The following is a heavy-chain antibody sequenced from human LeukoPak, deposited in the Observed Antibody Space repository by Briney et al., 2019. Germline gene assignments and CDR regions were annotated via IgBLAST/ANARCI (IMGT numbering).Heavy chain of an antibody. Sequence: GGSLRLSCAASGFTFSSYGMSWVRQAPGKGLDWVSAISGSGGSANYADSVTGRFTISRDNAKNSLYLQMTSLRAEDTAVYYCARARGSYSHDYWGQGTLVTVSS. CDR2: ISGSGGSA. CDR1: GFTFSSYG. D-gene: IGHD1-26*01. V-gene: IGHV3-23*01. J-gene: IGHJ4*02. CDR3: ARARGSYSHDY.